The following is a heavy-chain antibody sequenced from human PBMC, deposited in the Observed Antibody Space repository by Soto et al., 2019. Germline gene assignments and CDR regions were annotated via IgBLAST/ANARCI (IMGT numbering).Heavy chain of an antibody. J-gene: IGHJ4*02. CDR2: IYYSGST. V-gene: IGHV4-39*01. D-gene: IGHD2-15*01. CDR1: GGSISSSSYY. CDR3: ARRVVVVAATTHFDY. Sequence: PSETLSLTCTVSGGSISSSSYYWGWIRQPPGKGLEWIGSIYYSGSTYYNPSLKSRVTISVDTSKSQFSLKLSSVTAADTAVYYCARRVVVVAATTHFDYWGQGTLVTVSS.